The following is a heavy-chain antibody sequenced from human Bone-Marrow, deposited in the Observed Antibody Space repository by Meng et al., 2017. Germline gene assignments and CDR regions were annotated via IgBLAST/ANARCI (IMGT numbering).Heavy chain of an antibody. J-gene: IGHJ4*02. Sequence: GGSLRLSCEGSGFTMNSFEMHWVRQAPGKGLEWLGLIWFDGSKTYYGESVKGRFTISRDKSKNTVSLQINSLRAEDTGVYYCARDLSYGSDWPGYWGQGTLVTVSS. V-gene: IGHV3-33*01. CDR2: IWFDGSKT. CDR1: GFTMNSFE. CDR3: ARDLSYGSDWPGY. D-gene: IGHD6-19*01.